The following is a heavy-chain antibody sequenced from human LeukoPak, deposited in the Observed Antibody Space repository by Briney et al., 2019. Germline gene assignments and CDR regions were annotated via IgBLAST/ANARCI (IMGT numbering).Heavy chain of an antibody. CDR2: ISSSSSYI. D-gene: IGHD5-12*01. Sequence: GGSLRLSCAASGFTFSSYSMNWVRQAPGKGLEWVSSISSSSSYIYYADSVKGRFTISRDDAKNSLYLQMNSLRAEDTAVYYCVRKGAGYSGYGIDYWGQGTLVTVSS. J-gene: IGHJ4*02. V-gene: IGHV3-21*01. CDR1: GFTFSSYS. CDR3: VRKGAGYSGYGIDY.